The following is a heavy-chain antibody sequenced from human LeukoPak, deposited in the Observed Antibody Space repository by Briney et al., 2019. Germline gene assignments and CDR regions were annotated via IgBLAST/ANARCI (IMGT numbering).Heavy chain of an antibody. CDR3: AKWSSGWYYFEY. V-gene: IGHV3-23*01. CDR1: GFTFSSYA. Sequence: GGSLRLSCAASGFTFSSYAMSWVRQAPGKGLEWVSAISGSGGSTYYADSAKGRFTISRDNSKNTLYLQMNSLRAEDTAVYYCAKWSSGWYYFEYWGQGTLVTVSS. CDR2: ISGSGGST. D-gene: IGHD6-19*01. J-gene: IGHJ4*02.